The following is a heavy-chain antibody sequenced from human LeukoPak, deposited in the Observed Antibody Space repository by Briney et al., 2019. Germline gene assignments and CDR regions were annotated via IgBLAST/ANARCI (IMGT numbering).Heavy chain of an antibody. CDR3: ARGGYQQTSTFDF. V-gene: IGHV4-39*07. CDR1: GDSISSSPYY. J-gene: IGHJ4*02. CDR2: VFYSGTT. D-gene: IGHD5-18*01. Sequence: SETLSLTCAVSGDSISSSPYYWVWIRQPPGKGLEWIGGVFYSGTTYYNPSLKSRVTISVDTPKNQFSLQLRSVTAADTAVYYCARGGYQQTSTFDFWGQGTLVTVSS.